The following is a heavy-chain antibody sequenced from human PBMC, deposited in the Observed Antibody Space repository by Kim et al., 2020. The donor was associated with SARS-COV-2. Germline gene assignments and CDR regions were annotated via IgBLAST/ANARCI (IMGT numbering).Heavy chain of an antibody. CDR1: GGTFSSYA. Sequence: SVKVSCKASGGTFSSYAISWVRQAPGQGLEWMGGIIPIFGTANYAQKFQGRVTITADESTSTAYMELSSLRSEDTAVYYCAREGYGIVVVHDAFDIWGQGTMVTVSS. CDR2: IIPIFGTA. D-gene: IGHD3-22*01. CDR3: AREGYGIVVVHDAFDI. V-gene: IGHV1-69*13. J-gene: IGHJ3*02.